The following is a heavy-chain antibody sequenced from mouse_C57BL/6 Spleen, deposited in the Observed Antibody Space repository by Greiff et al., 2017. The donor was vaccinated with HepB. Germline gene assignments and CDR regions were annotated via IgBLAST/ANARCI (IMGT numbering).Heavy chain of an antibody. Sequence: EVKLEESGGGLVQPGGSMKLSCAASGFTFSDAWMDWVRQSPEKGLEWVAEIRNKANNHATYYAESVKGRFTISRDDSKSSVYLQMNSLRAEDTGIYYCTVYYGSSPWYFDVWGTGTTVTVSS. CDR2: IRNKANNHAT. V-gene: IGHV6-6*01. CDR1: GFTFSDAW. CDR3: TVYYGSSPWYFDV. D-gene: IGHD1-1*01. J-gene: IGHJ1*03.